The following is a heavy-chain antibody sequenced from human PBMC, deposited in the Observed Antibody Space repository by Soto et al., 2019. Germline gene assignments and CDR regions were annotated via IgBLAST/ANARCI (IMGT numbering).Heavy chain of an antibody. V-gene: IGHV4-39*01. D-gene: IGHD3-3*01. J-gene: IGHJ4*02. CDR3: ARVFGDGYNPFDY. Sequence: QLQLQESGPGLVKPSETLSLTCTVSGGSISSSSYYWGWIRQPPGKGLEWIGSIYYSGSTYYNPSLKSRVTISVDTSKNQFSLKLSSVTAADTAVYYCARVFGDGYNPFDYWGQGTLVTVSS. CDR1: GGSISSSSYY. CDR2: IYYSGST.